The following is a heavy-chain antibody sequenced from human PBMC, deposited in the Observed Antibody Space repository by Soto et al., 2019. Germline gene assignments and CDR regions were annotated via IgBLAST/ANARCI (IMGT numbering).Heavy chain of an antibody. J-gene: IGHJ4*02. D-gene: IGHD4-4*01. CDR1: GGSISSGGYY. Sequence: SETLSPTCTVSGGSISSGGYYWSWIRQHPGKGLEWIGYIYYSGSTYYNPSLKSRVTISVDTSKNQFSLKLSSVTAADTAVYYCARDGPLTVNYFDYWGQGTLVTVSS. CDR3: ARDGPLTVNYFDY. V-gene: IGHV4-31*03. CDR2: IYYSGST.